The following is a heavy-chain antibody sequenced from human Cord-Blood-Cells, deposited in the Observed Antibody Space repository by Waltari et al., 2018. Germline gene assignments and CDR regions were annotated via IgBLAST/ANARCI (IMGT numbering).Heavy chain of an antibody. D-gene: IGHD6-19*01. CDR1: GGPVSSGSYY. V-gene: IGHV4-61*01. CDR2: IYYSGST. J-gene: IGHJ4*02. Sequence: QVQLQESGPGLVKPSETLSLTCTVPGGPVSSGSYYWSWIRQPPGKGLEWIGYIYYSGSTNYNPSLKSRVTISVDTSKNQFSLKLSSVTAADTAVYYCARSGSGWYFDYWAREPWSPSPQ. CDR3: ARSGSGWYFDY.